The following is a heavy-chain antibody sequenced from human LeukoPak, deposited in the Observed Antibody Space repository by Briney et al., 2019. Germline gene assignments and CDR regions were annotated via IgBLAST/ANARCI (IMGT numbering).Heavy chain of an antibody. CDR2: INHSGST. CDR1: GGSPSGYY. V-gene: IGHV4-34*01. D-gene: IGHD3-22*01. CDR3: ARWAYYSSGYPFQH. Sequence: SQTLSPACAVYGGSPSGYYWSWIRHPPRDVLEWIGEINHSGSTNYNPSLKSRVTISVDTSKNQFSLKLSSVTAADTAVYYCARWAYYSSGYPFQHWGQGTLVTVSS. J-gene: IGHJ1*01.